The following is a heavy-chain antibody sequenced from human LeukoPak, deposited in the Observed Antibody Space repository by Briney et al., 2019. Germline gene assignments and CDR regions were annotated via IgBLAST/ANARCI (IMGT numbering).Heavy chain of an antibody. CDR3: ASPQYSSGWYGDGY. D-gene: IGHD6-19*01. J-gene: IGHJ4*02. CDR2: IYHSGST. Sequence: SETLSLTCAVSGGSISSSNCWSWVRQPPGKGLEWIGEIYHSGSTNYNPSLKSRVTISVDKSKNQFSLKLSSVTAADTAVYYCASPQYSSGWYGDGYWGQGTLVTVSS. CDR1: GGSISSSNC. V-gene: IGHV4-4*02.